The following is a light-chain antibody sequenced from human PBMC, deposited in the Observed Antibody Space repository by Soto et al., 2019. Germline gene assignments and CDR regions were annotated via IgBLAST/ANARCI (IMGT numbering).Light chain of an antibody. CDR1: QSVSRSY. V-gene: IGKV3-20*01. J-gene: IGKJ3*01. CDR3: QQCSLLSFT. CDR2: GAS. Sequence: EIVLTQSPGTLSLSPGERATLSCRASQSVSRSYLAWYQQKPGQAPRLLIYGASNRASGIPDRFSGSGSGTDFTLTISRLEPEDFAVYYCQQCSLLSFTFGPGTRVDIK.